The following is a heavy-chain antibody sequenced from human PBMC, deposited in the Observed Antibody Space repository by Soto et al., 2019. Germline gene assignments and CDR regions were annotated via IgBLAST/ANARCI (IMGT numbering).Heavy chain of an antibody. V-gene: IGHV4-4*02. Sequence: QVQLQESGPGLVRPSGTLSLTCAVSGASISSTTSGNWWSWVRQPPGKGLEWIGEIYHSGSINYNPSLKSRVTMSIDKSKNQFSLKLTSVTATDTAVYYCARMVGATLVDFWGQGTLVTVSS. D-gene: IGHD1-26*01. CDR2: IYHSGSI. CDR1: GASISSTTSGNW. CDR3: ARMVGATLVDF. J-gene: IGHJ4*02.